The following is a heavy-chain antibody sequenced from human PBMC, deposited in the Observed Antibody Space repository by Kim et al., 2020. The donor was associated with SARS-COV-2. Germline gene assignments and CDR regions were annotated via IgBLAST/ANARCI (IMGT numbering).Heavy chain of an antibody. CDR1: GFPFSTSA. CDR2: ISGSGGNT. J-gene: IGHJ4*02. V-gene: IGHV3-23*01. Sequence: GGSLRLSCAASGFPFSTSAMSWVRQAPGKGLEWVSSISGSGGNTYSADSVKGRFTISRDNSKNTLYLQMNILRAEDAAVYYCATRTGDYWGQGTLVTVSP. CDR3: ATRTGDY.